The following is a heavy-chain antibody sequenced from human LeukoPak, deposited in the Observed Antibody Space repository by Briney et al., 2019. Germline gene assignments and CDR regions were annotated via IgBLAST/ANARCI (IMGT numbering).Heavy chain of an antibody. V-gene: IGHV3-20*04. D-gene: IGHD6-13*01. Sequence: GGSLRLSCAASGFTFDDYGMSWVRQAPGKGLEWVSGINRNGGSTGYGDSVKGRFTISGDNAKNSLYLQMNSLRAEDTALYYCARVLLITAGGPIDYWGQGTLVTVSS. CDR1: GFTFDDYG. CDR2: INRNGGST. J-gene: IGHJ4*02. CDR3: ARVLLITAGGPIDY.